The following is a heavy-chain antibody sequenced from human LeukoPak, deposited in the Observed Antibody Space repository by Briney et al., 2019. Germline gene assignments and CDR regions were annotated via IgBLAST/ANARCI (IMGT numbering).Heavy chain of an antibody. V-gene: IGHV4-39*01. CDR1: GGSISSSSYY. CDR3: AGQNYGNDY. CDR2: IFHTGST. D-gene: IGHD3-16*01. J-gene: IGHJ4*02. Sequence: SETLSLTCTVSGGSISSSSYYWGWIRQPPGKGLEWIGSIFHTGSTYYNPSLESRVTIYVDTSKNQFSMKLTSVTAADTAVYFCAGQNYGNDYWGQGTLVTGSS.